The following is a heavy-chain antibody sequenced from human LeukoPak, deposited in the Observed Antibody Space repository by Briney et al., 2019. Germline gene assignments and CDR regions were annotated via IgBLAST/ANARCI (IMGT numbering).Heavy chain of an antibody. D-gene: IGHD5-18*01. Sequence: PGRSLRLSCAASGFTFSSYAMHWVRQAPGKGLEWVAVISYDGSNKYYADSVKGRFTISRDNSKNTLYLQMNSLRAEDTAVYYCARDREVGRGYSSHLDYWGQGTLVTVSS. J-gene: IGHJ4*02. CDR1: GFTFSSYA. V-gene: IGHV3-30-3*01. CDR2: ISYDGSNK. CDR3: ARDREVGRGYSSHLDY.